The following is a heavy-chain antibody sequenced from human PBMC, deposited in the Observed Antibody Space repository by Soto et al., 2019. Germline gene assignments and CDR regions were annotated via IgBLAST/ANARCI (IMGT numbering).Heavy chain of an antibody. Sequence: SETLSLTCTVSGGSINSYYWSWIRQPPGKGLEWIGYIYYSGSTNYNPSLKSRVTISVDTSKNQFSLKLSSVTAADTAVYYCARLGSRGVRNTDYCGQEILVTXSS. V-gene: IGHV4-59*01. D-gene: IGHD3-3*01. CDR2: IYYSGST. CDR3: ARLGSRGVRNTDY. J-gene: IGHJ4*02. CDR1: GGSINSYY.